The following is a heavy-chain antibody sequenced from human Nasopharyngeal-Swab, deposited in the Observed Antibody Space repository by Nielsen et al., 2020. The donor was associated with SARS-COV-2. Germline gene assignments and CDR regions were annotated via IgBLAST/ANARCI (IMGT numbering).Heavy chain of an antibody. D-gene: IGHD6-13*01. CDR1: AYTFTSYY. CDR2: INPSGGST. CDR3: GKGEIAAAGHFDY. V-gene: IGHV1-46*01. J-gene: IGHJ4*02. Sequence: SEKVSCQASAYTFTSYYMHWVRQAPGQGLEWMGIINPSGGSTSYAQKFQGSLTMTRDTSTSTVYMELSSLRSEDTAVSYCGKGEIAAAGHFDYWGQGTLVTVSS.